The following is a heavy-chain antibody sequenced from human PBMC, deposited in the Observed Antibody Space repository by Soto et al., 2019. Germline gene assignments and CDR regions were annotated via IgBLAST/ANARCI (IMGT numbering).Heavy chain of an antibody. CDR3: ARRAGYSSSSTAFDI. Sequence: QVQLVQSGADVKKPGSSVKLSCKASGGTFGSYAINWVRQAPGQGLEWMGGIIPIFGTPSYAQKFQGRVTLTAGESASAAYMELSSLRSDDTAVYYFARRAGYSSSSTAFDIWSQGTMVTVSS. CDR1: GGTFGSYA. V-gene: IGHV1-69*01. J-gene: IGHJ3*02. D-gene: IGHD6-6*01. CDR2: IIPIFGTP.